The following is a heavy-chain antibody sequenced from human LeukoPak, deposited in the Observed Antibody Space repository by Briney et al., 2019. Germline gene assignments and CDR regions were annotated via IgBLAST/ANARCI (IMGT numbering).Heavy chain of an antibody. Sequence: PGRSLRLSCAASGFTFDDYAMHWVRQAPGKGLEWVSGISWNSGSIGYADSVKGRFTISRDNSKNTLYLQMNSLRAEDTAVYYCAKERRFPTYYFDYWGQGTLVTVSS. CDR3: AKERRFPTYYFDY. CDR2: ISWNSGSI. J-gene: IGHJ4*02. D-gene: IGHD3-3*01. CDR1: GFTFDDYA. V-gene: IGHV3-9*01.